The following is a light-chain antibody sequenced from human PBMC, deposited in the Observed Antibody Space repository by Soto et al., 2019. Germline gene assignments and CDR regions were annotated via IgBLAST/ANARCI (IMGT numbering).Light chain of an antibody. Sequence: QSALTQPRSVSGSPGQSVTISCTGTSSDVGGYNYVSWYQQYPGKAPKVIIYDVSKRPSGVPDRFSGSKSGNTASLTISGLQAGDEADYYCCSYAGTYTLWVFGGGTKVTVL. CDR1: SSDVGGYNY. V-gene: IGLV2-11*01. J-gene: IGLJ3*02. CDR2: DVS. CDR3: CSYAGTYTLWV.